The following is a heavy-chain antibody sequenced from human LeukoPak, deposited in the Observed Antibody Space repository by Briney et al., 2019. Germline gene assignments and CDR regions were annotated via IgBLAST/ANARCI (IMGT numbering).Heavy chain of an antibody. CDR2: INPSSGGT. CDR1: GYTFTRHY. Sequence: GPSVKVSCKASGYTFTRHYMNWVRQAPGQGLEWMGKINPSSGGTGYAQKFQGRVTMTRDTSTSTVYMELTSLRSEDTAVYYCARDGLYCTNGVCSSDIWGQGTLVTVSS. V-gene: IGHV1-46*01. CDR3: ARDGLYCTNGVCSSDI. J-gene: IGHJ3*02. D-gene: IGHD2-8*01.